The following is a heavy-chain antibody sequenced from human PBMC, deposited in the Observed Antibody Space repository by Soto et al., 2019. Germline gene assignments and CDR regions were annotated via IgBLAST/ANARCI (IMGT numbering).Heavy chain of an antibody. J-gene: IGHJ4*02. D-gene: IGHD6-25*01. CDR1: GFTFSSYA. CDR2: ISYDGSNK. CDR3: ARGNPSHAAAARGGGEPFDY. V-gene: IGHV3-30-3*01. Sequence: QVQLVESGGGVVQPGRSLRLSCAASGFTFSSYAMHWVRQAPGKGLEWVAVISYDGSNKYYADSVKGRFTISRDNSKNPVYMQMNSLRAEDTAVYYCARGNPSHAAAARGGGEPFDYWGQGTLVTVSS.